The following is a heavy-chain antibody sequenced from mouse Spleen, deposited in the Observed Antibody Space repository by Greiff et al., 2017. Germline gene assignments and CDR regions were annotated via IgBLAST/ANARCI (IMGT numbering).Heavy chain of an antibody. V-gene: IGHV14-1*01. CDR2: IDPEDGDT. Sequence: VHVKQSGAELVRPGASVKLSCTASGFNIKDYYMHWVKQRPEQGLEWIGRIDPEDGDTEYAPKFQGKATMTADTSSNTAYLQLSSLTSEDTAVYYCTFYGYDGRYFDYWGQGTTLTVSS. J-gene: IGHJ2*01. CDR3: TFYGYDGRYFDY. D-gene: IGHD2-2*01. CDR1: GFNIKDYY.